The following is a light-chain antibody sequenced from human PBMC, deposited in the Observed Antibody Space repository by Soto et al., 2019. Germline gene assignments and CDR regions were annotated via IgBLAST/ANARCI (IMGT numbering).Light chain of an antibody. V-gene: IGLV2-14*01. J-gene: IGLJ1*01. CDR1: SSDVGAYNF. CDR2: EVT. Sequence: QSALTQPASVSGSPAQSITISCTGSSSDVGAYNFVSWYQHHPGKAPKLILYEVTTRPSGVSSRFSGSKSGNTASLTISGLQADDEANYYCSSYTSTNTPYVFGTGTKVTVL. CDR3: SSYTSTNTPYV.